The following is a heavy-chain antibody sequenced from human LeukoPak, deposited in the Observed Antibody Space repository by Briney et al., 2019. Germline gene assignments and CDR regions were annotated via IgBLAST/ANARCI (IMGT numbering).Heavy chain of an antibody. CDR2: INWNGGST. CDR3: ARDPWGTEENWNYGWFDP. Sequence: GGSLRLSCAASGFTFDDYGMSWVRQAPGKGLEWLSGINWNGGSTGYADSVKGRFTISRDNAKNSLYLQKNSLRGEDTALYYCARDPWGTEENWNYGWFDPWGQGTLVTVSS. D-gene: IGHD1-7*01. J-gene: IGHJ5*02. CDR1: GFTFDDYG. V-gene: IGHV3-20*04.